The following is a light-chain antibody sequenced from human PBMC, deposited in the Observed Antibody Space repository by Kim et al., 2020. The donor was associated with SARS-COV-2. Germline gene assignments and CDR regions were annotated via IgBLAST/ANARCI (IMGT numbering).Light chain of an antibody. CDR3: QQYDKWPLT. J-gene: IGKJ4*01. V-gene: IGKV3-15*01. CDR1: QSANSY. CDR2: NAS. Sequence: VSAGERATLTCRASQSANSYLAWYQQKPGQAPKLLIYNASTLATDIPARFSGSGSGTDFTLTITCLQPEDFAVYYCQQYDKWPLTFGEGTKVDIK.